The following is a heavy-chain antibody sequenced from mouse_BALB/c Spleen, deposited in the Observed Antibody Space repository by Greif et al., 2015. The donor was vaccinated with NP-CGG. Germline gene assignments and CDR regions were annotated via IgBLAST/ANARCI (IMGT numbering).Heavy chain of an antibody. Sequence: EVKLVESGGGLVKPGGSLKLSCAASGFAFSSYDMSWVRQTPEKRLEWVAYISSGGSSTYYPDTVKGRFTISRDNAKNTLYLQMSSLKSEDTAMYYCARRYGSFAYWGQGTLVTVSA. J-gene: IGHJ3*01. CDR3: ARRYGSFAY. V-gene: IGHV5-12-1*01. CDR2: ISSGGSST. D-gene: IGHD2-10*02. CDR1: GFAFSSYD.